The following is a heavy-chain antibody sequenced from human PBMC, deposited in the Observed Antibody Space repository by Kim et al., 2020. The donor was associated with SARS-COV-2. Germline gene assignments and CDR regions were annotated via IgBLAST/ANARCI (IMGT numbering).Heavy chain of an antibody. CDR3: TKSLLNYHGMDV. D-gene: IGHD3-10*01. CDR2: IRSKANSYAT. V-gene: IGHV3-73*01. CDR1: GFTFSGSA. J-gene: IGHJ6*02. Sequence: GGSLRLSCAASGFTFSGSAMHWVRQASGKGLEWVGRIRSKANSYATAYAASVKGRFTISRDDSKNTAYLQMNSLKTEDTAVYYCTKSLLNYHGMDVWGQGTTVTVSS.